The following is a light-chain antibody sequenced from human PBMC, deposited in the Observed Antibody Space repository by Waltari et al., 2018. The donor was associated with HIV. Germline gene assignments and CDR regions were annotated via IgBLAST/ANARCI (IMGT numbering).Light chain of an antibody. V-gene: IGKV1-5*03. CDR3: LQYDNLWT. CDR1: QNINSR. J-gene: IGKJ1*01. CDR2: RAS. Sequence: DIQMTQSPSTLSASVGDRVTITCRASQNINSRLAWYQQKPGKAPKLLIYRASNLQSGVPSRFSGSESGTEFTLTISSLQPDDFATYYCLQYDNLWTFGQGTKVDIK.